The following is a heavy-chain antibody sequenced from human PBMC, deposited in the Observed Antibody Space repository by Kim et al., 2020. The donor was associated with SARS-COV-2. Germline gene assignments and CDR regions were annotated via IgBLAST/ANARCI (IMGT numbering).Heavy chain of an antibody. Sequence: SQTLSLTCAISGDSVSSNSAAWNWIRQSPSRGLEWLGRTYYRSKWYNDYAVSVKSRITINPDTSKNQFSLQLNSVTPEDTAVYYCARDPIDCSSTSCSRWYYYGMDVWGQGTTVTVSS. CDR3: ARDPIDCSSTSCSRWYYYGMDV. V-gene: IGHV6-1*01. J-gene: IGHJ6*02. CDR1: GDSVSSNSAA. CDR2: TYYRSKWYN. D-gene: IGHD2-2*01.